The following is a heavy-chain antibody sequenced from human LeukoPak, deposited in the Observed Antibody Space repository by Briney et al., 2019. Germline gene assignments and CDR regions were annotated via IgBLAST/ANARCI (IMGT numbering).Heavy chain of an antibody. CDR1: GYTFTSYD. Sequence: ASVKVSCKASGYTFTSYDINWVRQAPGQGLEWMGWMNPNSGNTGYAQKFQGRVTMTRNTSISTAYMELSSLRSEDTAVYYCARSIAAAGTPPYYYYYYMDVWGKGTTVTVSS. D-gene: IGHD6-13*01. V-gene: IGHV1-8*01. CDR2: MNPNSGNT. CDR3: ARSIAAAGTPPYYYYYYMDV. J-gene: IGHJ6*03.